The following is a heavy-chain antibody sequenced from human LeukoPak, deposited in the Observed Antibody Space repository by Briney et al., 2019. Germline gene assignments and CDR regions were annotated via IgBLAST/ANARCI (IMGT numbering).Heavy chain of an antibody. J-gene: IGHJ5*02. CDR2: IWYDGSNK. D-gene: IGHD1-26*01. Sequence: PGRSLRLSCAASGFTFSSYGMHWVRQAPGKGLEWVAVIWYDGSNKYYADSVKGRFTISRDNSKNTLYLQMNSLRAEDTAVYYCSRERRELFYPARVFDPWGQGTLVTVSS. V-gene: IGHV3-33*01. CDR3: SRERRELFYPARVFDP. CDR1: GFTFSSYG.